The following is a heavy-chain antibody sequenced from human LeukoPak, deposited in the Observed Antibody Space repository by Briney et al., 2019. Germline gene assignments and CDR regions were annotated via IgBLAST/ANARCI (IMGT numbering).Heavy chain of an antibody. CDR3: ARDLGPDAFDI. CDR1: GFTFSSYS. Sequence: PGRSLRLSCAASGFTFSSYSMNWFRQAPGKGLEWVSSISSSSSYIYYADSVKGRFTISRDNAKNSLYLQMNSLRAEDTAVYYCARDLGPDAFDIWGQGTMVTVSS. J-gene: IGHJ3*02. CDR2: ISSSSSYI. V-gene: IGHV3-21*01.